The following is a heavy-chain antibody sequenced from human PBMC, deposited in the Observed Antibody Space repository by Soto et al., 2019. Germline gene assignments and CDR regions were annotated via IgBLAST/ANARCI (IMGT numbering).Heavy chain of an antibody. Sequence: SETLSLTCTVSGGSISSGGYYWSWIRQHPGKGLEWIGYIYYSGSTYYNPSLKSRVTISVDTSKNQFSLKLSSVTAADTAVYYCARSPCPYYYGSGGGWFDPWGQGTLVTVSS. V-gene: IGHV4-31*03. J-gene: IGHJ5*02. D-gene: IGHD3-10*01. CDR3: ARSPCPYYYGSGGGWFDP. CDR2: IYYSGST. CDR1: GGSISSGGYY.